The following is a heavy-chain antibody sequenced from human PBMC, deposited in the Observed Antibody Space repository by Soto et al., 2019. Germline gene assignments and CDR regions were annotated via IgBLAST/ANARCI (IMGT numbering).Heavy chain of an antibody. CDR2: NDWGANK. D-gene: IGHD3-10*01. CDR3: AYRKPIRGGFPFDS. J-gene: IGHJ4*02. V-gene: IGHV2-5*02. CDR1: GFSLSTSGVS. Sequence: QITLKESGPTLVKPTQTLTLTCSFSGFSLSTSGVSVGWIRQPPGKALEWLALNDWGANKWYSPSLKSRLTITKDTSKNQVVLTMTNMDPVDTATYYCAYRKPIRGGFPFDSWGQGTLVTVSS.